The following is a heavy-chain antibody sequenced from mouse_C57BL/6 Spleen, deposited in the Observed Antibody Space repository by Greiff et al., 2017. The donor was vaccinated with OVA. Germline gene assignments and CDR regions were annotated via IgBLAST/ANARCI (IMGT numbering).Heavy chain of an antibody. J-gene: IGHJ2*01. CDR2: ISSGGDYI. CDR1: GFTFSSYA. D-gene: IGHD1-1*01. Sequence: EVKLMESGEGLVKPGGSLKLSCAASGFTFSSYAMSWVRQTPEKRLEWVAYISSGGDYIYYADTVKGRFTISRDNARNTLYLQMSSLKSEDTAMYYCTREYGSSLDYFDYWGQGTTLTVSS. V-gene: IGHV5-9-1*02. CDR3: TREYGSSLDYFDY.